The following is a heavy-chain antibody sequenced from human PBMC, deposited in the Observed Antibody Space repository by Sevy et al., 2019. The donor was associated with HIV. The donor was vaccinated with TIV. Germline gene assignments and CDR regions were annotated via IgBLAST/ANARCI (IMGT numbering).Heavy chain of an antibody. J-gene: IGHJ4*02. Sequence: ASVKVSCKASGGIFKSYGISWVRQAPGQGLEWMGGIIPILNTVHYAQKFRARVTITADESTKTAYMELSSLRSEDTAVYYCVRGGGNGWYYFDYWGQETLVTVSS. V-gene: IGHV1-69*13. CDR2: IIPILNTV. D-gene: IGHD6-19*01. CDR1: GGIFKSYG. CDR3: VRGGGNGWYYFDY.